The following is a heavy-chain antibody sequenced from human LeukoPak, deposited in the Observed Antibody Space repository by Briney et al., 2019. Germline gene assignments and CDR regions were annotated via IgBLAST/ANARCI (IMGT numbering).Heavy chain of an antibody. CDR3: VRDTAPSPLVNLFDY. J-gene: IGHJ4*02. Sequence: SCNASGYTFTGYYMHWVRQAPGKGLEWVALISYDSTNIYYADSVKGRFTISRDNSKNTLYLQVNSLRTEDTAVYYCVRDTAPSPLVNLFDYWGQGTLVSVSS. D-gene: IGHD3-9*01. CDR1: GYTFTGYY. V-gene: IGHV3-30-3*01. CDR2: ISYDSTNI.